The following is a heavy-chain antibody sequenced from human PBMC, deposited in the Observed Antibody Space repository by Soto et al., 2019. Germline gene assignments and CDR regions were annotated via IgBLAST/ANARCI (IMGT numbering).Heavy chain of an antibody. CDR3: ARDTGWGLGY. Sequence: QVQLQESGPGLVRPSGTLSLTCAVSGDSINSNYCWTWVRQPPGKGLEWIAEIYYSGGTSYNPSLKXXVXIXXDKSKNQSSLNLPAVTAADTAMYYCARDTGWGLGYWGQGTLVTVSS. J-gene: IGHJ4*02. CDR1: GDSINSNYC. CDR2: IYYSGGT. V-gene: IGHV4-4*02. D-gene: IGHD6-19*01.